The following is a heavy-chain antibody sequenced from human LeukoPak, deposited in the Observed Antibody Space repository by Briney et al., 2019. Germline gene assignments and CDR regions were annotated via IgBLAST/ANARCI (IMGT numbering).Heavy chain of an antibody. D-gene: IGHD6-13*01. V-gene: IGHV3-15*01. J-gene: IGHJ4*02. Sequence: GGSLRLSCVASGITFSNYWMSWVRQAPGKGLEWVGRIKSKDDGETIDYNTPVKGRFTISRDDSKNTLYLEMNSLKNEDTAMYYCTVRSSIWSQETLVTVSS. CDR2: IKSKDDGETI. CDR3: TVRSSI. CDR1: GITFSNYW.